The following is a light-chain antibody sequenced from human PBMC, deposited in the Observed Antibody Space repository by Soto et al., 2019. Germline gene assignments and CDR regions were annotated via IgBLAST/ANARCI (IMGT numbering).Light chain of an antibody. V-gene: IGKV3-15*01. CDR1: QSVFSN. CDR3: QQYNNWLT. J-gene: IGKJ4*01. Sequence: EIVLTQSPGTLSLSPGERATLSCRASQSVFSNYLAWYQQKPGQAPRLLIYGASTRATGIPARFSGSGSGTEFTLTISSLQSEDFAVYYCQQYNNWLTFGGGTKVDI. CDR2: GAS.